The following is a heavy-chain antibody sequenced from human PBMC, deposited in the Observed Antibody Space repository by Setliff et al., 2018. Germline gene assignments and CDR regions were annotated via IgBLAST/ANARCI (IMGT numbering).Heavy chain of an antibody. Sequence: TSETLSLTCNVSGGSVSSTSHYWGWIRQPPGKGMEWIGSVYYSGYTYYNPSLQSRVTIPVDMSKNQFSMKLTSVTAADTAVYYCARVDFTMIQGVLGLWGQGTLVTVSS. D-gene: IGHD3-10*01. CDR3: ARVDFTMIQGVLGL. CDR2: VYYSGYT. V-gene: IGHV4-39*07. J-gene: IGHJ1*01. CDR1: GGSVSSTSHY.